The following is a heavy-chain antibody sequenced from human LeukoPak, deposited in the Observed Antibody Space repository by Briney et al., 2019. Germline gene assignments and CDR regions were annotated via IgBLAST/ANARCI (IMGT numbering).Heavy chain of an antibody. CDR3: ARLSIATRDAFDY. CDR1: GYSISSGYY. V-gene: IGHV4-38-2*01. J-gene: IGHJ4*02. D-gene: IGHD6-6*01. Sequence: SETLSLTCAVSGYSISSGYYWGWIRQPPGKGLEWIGNIYHSGSTYYNPSLKSRVTISVDTSKNQFSLRLSSVTAADTAVYYCARLSIATRDAFDYWGQGTLVTVSS. CDR2: IYHSGST.